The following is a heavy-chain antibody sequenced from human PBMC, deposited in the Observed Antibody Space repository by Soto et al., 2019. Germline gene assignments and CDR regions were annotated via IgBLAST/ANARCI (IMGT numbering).Heavy chain of an antibody. D-gene: IGHD6-13*01. CDR1: GFTFSSYA. V-gene: IGHV3-23*01. J-gene: IGHJ4*02. CDR3: AKDLRQQLVRGYFDY. CDR2: ISGSGGST. Sequence: SGGSLRLSCAASGFTFSSYAMSWVRQAPGKGLEWVSAISGSGGSTYYADSVKGRFTISRDNSKNTLYLQMNSLRAEDTAVYYCAKDLRQQLVRGYFDYWGQGTLVTVSS.